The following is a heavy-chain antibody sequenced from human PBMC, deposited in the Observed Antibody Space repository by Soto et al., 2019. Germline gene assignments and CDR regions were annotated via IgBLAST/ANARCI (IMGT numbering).Heavy chain of an antibody. Sequence: EVQLLESGGGLVQPGGSLRLSCAASGFTFSSYAMSWVRQAPGKGLEWVSAISGSGGSTYYADSVKGRFTISRDNSKNTVYLQMNSLRGEDTGVYYCAKYTGNYRDFDYRGQGTLVTVSS. V-gene: IGHV3-23*01. D-gene: IGHD4-4*01. CDR3: AKYTGNYRDFDY. J-gene: IGHJ4*02. CDR2: ISGSGGST. CDR1: GFTFSSYA.